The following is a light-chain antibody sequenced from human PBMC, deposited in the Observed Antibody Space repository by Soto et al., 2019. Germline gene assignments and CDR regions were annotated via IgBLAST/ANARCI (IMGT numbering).Light chain of an antibody. CDR2: AAS. CDR3: QQSSTIPRT. CDR1: QHIATY. Sequence: DIQMTQSPSALSASVGDRVTISCRSSQHIATYLNWYQHKPGKAPKLLVYAASTLQGGVPSRFSGSGSGTDFRLTISSLQPDDFATYYCQQSSTIPRTFGQGTMVDLK. J-gene: IGKJ1*01. V-gene: IGKV1-39*01.